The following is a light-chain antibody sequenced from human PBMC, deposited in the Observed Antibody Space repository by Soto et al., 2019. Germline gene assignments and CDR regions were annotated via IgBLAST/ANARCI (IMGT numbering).Light chain of an antibody. CDR1: NIGSES. V-gene: IGLV3-21*02. J-gene: IGLJ3*02. Sequence: SYALTQPPSVSVAPGQTARITCGGNNIGSESVHWYQQKPGQAPVVVVYDDSDRPSGIPERFSGSNSGNTATLTISRVEGGDEADYYCQVWHSRGDHSVFGGGTQLTVL. CDR2: DDS. CDR3: QVWHSRGDHSV.